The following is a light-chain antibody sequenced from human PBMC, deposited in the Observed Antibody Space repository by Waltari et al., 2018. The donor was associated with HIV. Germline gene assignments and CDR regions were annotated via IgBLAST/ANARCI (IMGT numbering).Light chain of an antibody. CDR3: NSYTSISTWV. CDR2: AVN. Sequence: QSALTQPASVSGSPGQSITISCTGTSSDVGSYSYVSLYQQHPGKAPKLILYAVNYRPSVVSNRFSGSKSGNTASLTISGLQAEDEADYYCNSYTSISTWVFGGGTKLTVL. V-gene: IGLV2-14*01. J-gene: IGLJ3*02. CDR1: SSDVGSYSY.